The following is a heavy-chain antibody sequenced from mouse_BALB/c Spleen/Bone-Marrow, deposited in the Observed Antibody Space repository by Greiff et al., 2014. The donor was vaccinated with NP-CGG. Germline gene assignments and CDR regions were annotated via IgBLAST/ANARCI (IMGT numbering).Heavy chain of an antibody. CDR2: INPSSNYT. D-gene: IGHD6-2*01. CDR3: ARVLRWSLDY. V-gene: IGHV1-4*01. CDR1: GYTFTSYT. Sequence: VQGVESGAELARPGASVKMSCKASGYTFTSYTMHWVKQRPGQGLEWIGFINPSSNYTNYNQKFKDKATLTADKSSSTAYMQLSSLTSEDSAVYYCARVLRWSLDYWGQGTTLTVSS. J-gene: IGHJ2*01.